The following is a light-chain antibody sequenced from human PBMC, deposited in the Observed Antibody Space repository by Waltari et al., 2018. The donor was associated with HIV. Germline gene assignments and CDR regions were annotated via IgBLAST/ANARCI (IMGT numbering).Light chain of an antibody. Sequence: DTEMTQSPSSLSASVGDRVTITCRASGLISNYLSWYQQTPGKAPKLLIYGASSLHSGAPSRFSGSQSGTDFTLTISGLQPEDSASYYCLQTYTNPRTFGQGTKVEVK. CDR1: GLISNY. CDR2: GAS. V-gene: IGKV1-39*01. CDR3: LQTYTNPRT. J-gene: IGKJ1*01.